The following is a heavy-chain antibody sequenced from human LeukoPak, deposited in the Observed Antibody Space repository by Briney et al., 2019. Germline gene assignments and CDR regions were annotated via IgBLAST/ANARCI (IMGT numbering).Heavy chain of an antibody. J-gene: IGHJ4*02. Sequence: GASVKVSCKASGYTFTGYYMHWVRQAPGQGLEWMGWINPNSGGTNYAQKFQGRVTMTRDTSISTAYMELSRLRSDDTAVYYCARDAGYSGYDSEAVDYWGQGTLVTVSS. CDR2: INPNSGGT. CDR1: GYTFTGYY. D-gene: IGHD5-12*01. CDR3: ARDAGYSGYDSEAVDY. V-gene: IGHV1-2*02.